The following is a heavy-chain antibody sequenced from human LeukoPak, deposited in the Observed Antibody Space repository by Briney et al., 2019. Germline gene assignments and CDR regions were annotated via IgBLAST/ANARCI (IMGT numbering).Heavy chain of an antibody. V-gene: IGHV4-59*01. J-gene: IGHJ4*02. CDR1: GGSISSYY. CDR3: ARGRAVAGTRGSVGSDY. CDR2: IYYSGST. Sequence: LETLSLTCTVSGGSISSYYWSWIRQPPGKGLEWIGYIYYSGSTYYNPSLKSRVTISVDTSKNQFSLKLSSVTAADTAVYYCARGRAVAGTRGSVGSDYWGQGTLVTVSS. D-gene: IGHD6-19*01.